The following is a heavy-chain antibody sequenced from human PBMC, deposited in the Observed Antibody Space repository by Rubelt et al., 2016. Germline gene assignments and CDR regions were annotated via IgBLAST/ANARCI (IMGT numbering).Heavy chain of an antibody. CDR3: ATQGYCSSTSCYGAY. Sequence: EVQLVESGGGLVQPGGSLRLSCAASGFTFSSYSMNWVRQAPGKGLEWVSYISSSSTIYYADSVNGRFTISRDNAKNSLYLQMNSLRDEDTAVYYCATQGYCSSTSCYGAYWGQGTLVTVSS. CDR1: GFTFSSYS. V-gene: IGHV3-48*02. CDR2: ISSSSTI. D-gene: IGHD2-2*01. J-gene: IGHJ4*02.